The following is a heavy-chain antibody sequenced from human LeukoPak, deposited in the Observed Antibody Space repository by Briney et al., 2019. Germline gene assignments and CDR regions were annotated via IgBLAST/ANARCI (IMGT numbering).Heavy chain of an antibody. V-gene: IGHV3-7*01. CDR3: ARDSYCSSTSCFDY. CDR1: GFTFSSYW. D-gene: IGHD2-2*01. J-gene: IGHJ4*02. Sequence: GGSLRLSCAASGFTFSSYWMSWVRQAPGKGRGWVANIKQDGSEKYYVDSVKGRFTISRDNSKNTLYLQMNSLRAEDTAVYYCARDSYCSSTSCFDYWGQGTLVTVSS. CDR2: IKQDGSEK.